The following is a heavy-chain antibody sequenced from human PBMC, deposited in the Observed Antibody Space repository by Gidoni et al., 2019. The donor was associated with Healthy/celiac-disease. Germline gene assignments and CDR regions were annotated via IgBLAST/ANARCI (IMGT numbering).Heavy chain of an antibody. Sequence: EVQLLVSGGGLVQPGRSLRLSCAASGFTLSSYSMNWVRQAPGKGLEWVSYISSSSSTIYYADSVKGRFTIYRDNAKNSLYLQMNSLRDEDTAVYYCARDGGTDFWSGYRGHYWGQGTLVTVSS. CDR3: ARDGGTDFWSGYRGHY. CDR1: GFTLSSYS. CDR2: ISSSSSTI. V-gene: IGHV3-48*02. J-gene: IGHJ4*02. D-gene: IGHD3-3*01.